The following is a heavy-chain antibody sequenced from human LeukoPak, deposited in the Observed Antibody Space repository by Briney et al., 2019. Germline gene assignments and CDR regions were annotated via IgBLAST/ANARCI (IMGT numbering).Heavy chain of an antibody. CDR3: AGETVTTPMDV. CDR1: GLTFSNYN. CDR2: ISSSSSYI. D-gene: IGHD4-17*01. Sequence: PGGSLRLSCAASGLTFSNYNMNWVRQAPGKGLEWVSSISSSSSYIYYADSVKGRFTISRDNAKNSLYLQMNSLRAEDTAVYYCAGETVTTPMDVWGQGTTVTVSS. J-gene: IGHJ6*02. V-gene: IGHV3-21*01.